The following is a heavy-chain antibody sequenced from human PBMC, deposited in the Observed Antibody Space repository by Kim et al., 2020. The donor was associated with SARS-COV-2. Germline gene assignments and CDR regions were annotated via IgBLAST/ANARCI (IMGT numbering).Heavy chain of an antibody. V-gene: IGHV3-15*01. CDR1: GFTFSNAW. Sequence: GGSLRLSCAASGFTFSNAWMSWVRQAPGKGLEWVGRIKSKTDGGTTDYAAPVKGRFTISRDDSKNTLYLQMNSLKTEDTAVYYCTTGRREYDILTGYYSYYYYYGMDVWGQGTTVTVSS. D-gene: IGHD3-9*01. J-gene: IGHJ6*02. CDR3: TTGRREYDILTGYYSYYYYYGMDV. CDR2: IKSKTDGGTT.